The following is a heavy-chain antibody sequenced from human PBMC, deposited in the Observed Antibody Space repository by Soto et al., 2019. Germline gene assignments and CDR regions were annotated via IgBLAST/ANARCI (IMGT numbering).Heavy chain of an antibody. Sequence: GEYLKISCKGSGYSFTSYWIRWVRQMPGNGLEWMGRIDPSDSYTNYSPSFQGHVTISADKSISTAYLQWSSLKASDTAMYYCARQLVSSSWPLDYWGQGTLVTVSS. CDR2: IDPSDSYT. CDR1: GYSFTSYW. J-gene: IGHJ4*02. V-gene: IGHV5-10-1*01. CDR3: ARQLVSSSWPLDY. D-gene: IGHD6-13*01.